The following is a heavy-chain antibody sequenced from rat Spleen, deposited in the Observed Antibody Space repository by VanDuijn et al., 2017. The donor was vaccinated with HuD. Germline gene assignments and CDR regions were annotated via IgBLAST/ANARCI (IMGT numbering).Heavy chain of an antibody. V-gene: IGHV5-58*01. CDR3: AKLGSYRVMDA. D-gene: IGHD1-12*02. CDR2: IDTDGGST. Sequence: EVQLVETGGGLVQPGRSLKLSCVASGFTFSSYWMYWIRQAPGKGLEWVSSIDTDGGSTYYPDSVKGRFTISRDNAENTVYLQMNSLRSEDTATYYCAKLGSYRVMDAWGQGVSVTVSS. J-gene: IGHJ4*01. CDR1: GFTFSSYW.